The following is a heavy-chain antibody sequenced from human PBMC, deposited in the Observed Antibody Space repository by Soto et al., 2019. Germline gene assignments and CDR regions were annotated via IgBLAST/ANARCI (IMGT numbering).Heavy chain of an antibody. D-gene: IGHD3-9*01. V-gene: IGHV4-34*01. J-gene: IGHJ2*01. CDR3: ARANILTDYYVVFFDV. CDR1: GGSFSAYY. CDR2: INHNGNS. Sequence: PSETLSLTCAASGGSFSAYYWSWIRQPPGRGLEWIGEINHNGNSNYNPALESRVTISVDTSKNQFSLKPISVTAADTAVYYCARANILTDYYVVFFDVWGRGTLVT.